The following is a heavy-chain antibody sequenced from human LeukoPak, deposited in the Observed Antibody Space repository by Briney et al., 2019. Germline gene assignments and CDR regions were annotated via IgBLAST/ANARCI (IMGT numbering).Heavy chain of an antibody. D-gene: IGHD4-17*01. CDR3: ARTDYGDYRVWFDP. Sequence: SETLSLTCTVSGGSISSYYWSWIRQLPGKGLEWIGYIYYSGSTNYNPSLKSRVTISVDTSKNQFSLKLSSVTAADTAVYYCARTDYGDYRVWFDPWGQGTLVTVSS. J-gene: IGHJ5*02. CDR2: IYYSGST. CDR1: GGSISSYY. V-gene: IGHV4-59*13.